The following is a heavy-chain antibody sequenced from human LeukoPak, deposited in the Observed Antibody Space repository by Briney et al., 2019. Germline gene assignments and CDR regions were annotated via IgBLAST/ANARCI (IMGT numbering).Heavy chain of an antibody. Sequence: ASVKVSCKASGYTFTSYDINWVRQATGQGLEWMGWMNPNSGNTGYAQKFQGRVTMTRNTSISTAYMELSSLRSEDTAVYYCAISYGSGIPDAFDIWGQGTMVTVSS. CDR1: GYTFTSYD. D-gene: IGHD3-10*01. CDR3: AISYGSGIPDAFDI. CDR2: MNPNSGNT. V-gene: IGHV1-8*01. J-gene: IGHJ3*02.